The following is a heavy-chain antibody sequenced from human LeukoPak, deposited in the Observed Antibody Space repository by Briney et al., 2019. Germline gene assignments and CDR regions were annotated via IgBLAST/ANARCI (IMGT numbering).Heavy chain of an antibody. J-gene: IGHJ6*02. CDR2: IYPSGSDT. D-gene: IGHD2-2*01. CDR1: GYSFTSYW. Sequence: GESLKISCKGSGYSFTSYWIGWVRQMPGKGLEWMGIIYPSGSDTRYSPSFQGQVTISADKSISTAYLQWSSLKASDTAMYYCARQGVPAAQDYYYYGMDVWGQGTTVTVSS. CDR3: ARQGVPAAQDYYYYGMDV. V-gene: IGHV5-51*01.